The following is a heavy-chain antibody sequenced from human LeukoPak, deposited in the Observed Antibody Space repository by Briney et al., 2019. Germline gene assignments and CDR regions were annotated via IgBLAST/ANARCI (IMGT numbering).Heavy chain of an antibody. CDR3: ARGGYHAYYLDY. D-gene: IGHD5-18*01. CDR1: VFTFSSYG. Sequence: QSGGSLRLSCAASVFTFSSYGMHWVRQAPGKGLEWVALIWYDGSNKYYAASVKGRFTISRDNSKNTLFLQMNSLRAEDTAVYYCARGGYHAYYLDYWGQGSLVTVSS. CDR2: IWYDGSNK. J-gene: IGHJ4*02. V-gene: IGHV3-33*01.